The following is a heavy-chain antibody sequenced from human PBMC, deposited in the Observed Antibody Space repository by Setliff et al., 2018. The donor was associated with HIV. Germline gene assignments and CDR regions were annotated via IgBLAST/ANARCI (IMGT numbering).Heavy chain of an antibody. Sequence: PGGSLRLSCAASGFTFSSYAMSWVRQAPGKGLEWVSSISSSSIYIYYADSVKGRFTISRDNAKNSLFLQMNSLRAEDTAVYYCARDPTARGDAFDIWGQGTMVTVSS. CDR3: ARDPTARGDAFDI. J-gene: IGHJ3*02. CDR2: ISSSSIYI. D-gene: IGHD4-17*01. CDR1: GFTFSSYA. V-gene: IGHV3-21*01.